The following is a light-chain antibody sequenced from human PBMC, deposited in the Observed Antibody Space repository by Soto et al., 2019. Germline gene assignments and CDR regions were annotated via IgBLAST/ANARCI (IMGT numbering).Light chain of an antibody. CDR2: VGTGGIVG. V-gene: IGLV9-49*01. CDR1: SGYSNYK. CDR3: GADHGGGSNYV. Sequence: QAVVTQPPSASASLGASVTLTCTLSSGYSNYKVDWYQQRPGKGPRFVMRVGTGGIVGSKGDGIPDRFSVLGSGLNRYLTIKNIQEEDESDYHCGADHGGGSNYVFGTGTKLTVL. J-gene: IGLJ1*01.